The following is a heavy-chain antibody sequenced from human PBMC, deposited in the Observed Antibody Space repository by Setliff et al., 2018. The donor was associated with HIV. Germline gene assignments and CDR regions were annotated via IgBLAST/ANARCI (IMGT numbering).Heavy chain of an antibody. V-gene: IGHV3-7*01. CDR1: GFTFSNSW. CDR3: ASKWATVTPFDS. CDR2: IKQDGSEK. Sequence: PGGSLRLSCAASGFTFSNSWMNWVRQAPGKGLEWVANIKQDGSEKYYVDSVKGRLTISRDNLKNSLYLEMTSLRAEDTAVYYCASKWATVTPFDSWGQGTLVTVSS. D-gene: IGHD4-17*01. J-gene: IGHJ4*02.